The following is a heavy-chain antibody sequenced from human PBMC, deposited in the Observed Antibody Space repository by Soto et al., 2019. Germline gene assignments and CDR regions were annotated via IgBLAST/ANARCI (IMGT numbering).Heavy chain of an antibody. V-gene: IGHV1-69*12. CDR3: ARDLGSGHDPGDY. J-gene: IGHJ4*02. Sequence: HVQLVQSGAEVKKPGSSVKVSCKASGGIFGSYVFKWVRQAPGQGLEWMGGIIPMFGRPNYAQKFQGRVTITADERTSTPYMQLSSLRSEDTAVFYCARDLGSGHDPGDYWGQGTLVTVSS. CDR2: IIPMFGRP. CDR1: GGIFGSYV. D-gene: IGHD5-12*01.